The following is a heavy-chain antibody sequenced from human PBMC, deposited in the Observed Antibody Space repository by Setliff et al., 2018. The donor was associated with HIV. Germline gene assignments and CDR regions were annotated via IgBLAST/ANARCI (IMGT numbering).Heavy chain of an antibody. V-gene: IGHV4-39*01. Sequence: LSLTCTVSGASISSHNYYWGWIRQSPGKGLEWIASIRSSGDTYYSPSLQSRVIISVDTSINQISLKLTSVTAADTAVYYCTIPASSLAPNWGRGTQVTVSS. CDR3: TIPASSLAPN. CDR1: GASISSHNYY. CDR2: IRSSGDT. J-gene: IGHJ4*02.